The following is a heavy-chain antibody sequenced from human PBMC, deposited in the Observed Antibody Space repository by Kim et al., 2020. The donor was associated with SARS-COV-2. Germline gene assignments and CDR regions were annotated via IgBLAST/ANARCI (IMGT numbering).Heavy chain of an antibody. D-gene: IGHD6-19*01. CDR1: GYTFTGYY. CDR3: ARVPSSSGLEYFQH. Sequence: ASVKVSCKASGYTFTGYYMHWVRQAPGQGLEWMGWINPNSGGTNYAQKFQGRVTMTRDTSISTAYMELSRLRSDDTAVYYCARVPSSSGLEYFQHWGQGTLVTVSS. CDR2: INPNSGGT. J-gene: IGHJ1*01. V-gene: IGHV1-2*02.